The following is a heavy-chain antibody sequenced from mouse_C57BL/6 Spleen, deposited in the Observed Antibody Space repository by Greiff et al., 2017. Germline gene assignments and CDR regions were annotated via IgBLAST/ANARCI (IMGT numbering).Heavy chain of an antibody. CDR1: GYTFTSYW. D-gene: IGHD1-1*02. J-gene: IGHJ2*01. CDR3: ARSGVAPLDY. Sequence: QVQLQQSGAELVKPGASVKLSCKASGYTFTSYWMHWVKQRPGQGLEWIGMIHPNSGSTNYNEKFKSKATLTVDKSSSTAYMQLSSLTSEDSAVYYCARSGVAPLDYWGQGTTLTVSS. V-gene: IGHV1-64*01. CDR2: IHPNSGST.